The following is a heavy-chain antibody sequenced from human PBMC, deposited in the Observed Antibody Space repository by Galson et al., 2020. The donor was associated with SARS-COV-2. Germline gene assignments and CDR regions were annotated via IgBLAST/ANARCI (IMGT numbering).Heavy chain of an antibody. Sequence: SETLSLTCTVSGGPISSSNYYWGWIRQPPGKGLEWIGNIHYSGSTYYNPSLKSRVTISVDTSKNQFSLNLSSVTAADTAVYFCARDNDVMYDMPYFDYWGQGTLVTVSS. CDR2: IHYSGST. CDR1: GGPISSSNYY. D-gene: IGHD2-8*02. CDR3: ARDNDVMYDMPYFDY. J-gene: IGHJ4*02. V-gene: IGHV4-39*07.